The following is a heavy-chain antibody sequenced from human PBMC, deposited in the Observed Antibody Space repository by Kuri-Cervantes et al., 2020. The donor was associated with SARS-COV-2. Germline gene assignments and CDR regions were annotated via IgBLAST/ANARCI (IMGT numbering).Heavy chain of an antibody. CDR3: ARGKRMVRYSTTLLGHDSYYYYMDV. D-gene: IGHD3-10*01. CDR2: TNPNSGNK. Sequence: ASVQVSCKASGYIFTSYDISWVRQATGQGLEWMGWTNPNSGNKGYAQKFQGRLSMTRDTSISTVYMELSSLRSEDTAVYYCARGKRMVRYSTTLLGHDSYYYYMDVWGKGTTVTVSS. J-gene: IGHJ6*03. CDR1: GYIFTSYD. V-gene: IGHV1-8*01.